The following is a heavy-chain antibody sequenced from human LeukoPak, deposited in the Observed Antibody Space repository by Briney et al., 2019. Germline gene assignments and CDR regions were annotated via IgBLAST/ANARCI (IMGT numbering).Heavy chain of an antibody. CDR2: MNPNSCNT. V-gene: IGHV1-8*03. CDR1: GYTFNNYD. Sequence: ASVKVSCKASGYTFNNYDINWVRPATGQGLAWMGWMNPNSCNTGYAQKFQGRVTITRNTSIRTAHMELNSLRSEDTGGYYCARLIYSSSWSRFDPWGQGTLVTVSS. CDR3: ARLIYSSSWSRFDP. D-gene: IGHD6-13*01. J-gene: IGHJ5*02.